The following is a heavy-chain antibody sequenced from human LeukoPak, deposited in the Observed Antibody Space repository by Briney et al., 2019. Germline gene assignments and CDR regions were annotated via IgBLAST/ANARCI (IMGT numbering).Heavy chain of an antibody. J-gene: IGHJ4*01. CDR3: TTGYYDILTGYFSFDY. CDR1: GLTFSNAW. V-gene: IGHV3-15*01. CDR2: IKTKTDGGTT. D-gene: IGHD3-9*01. Sequence: VGSLRLSCAASGLTFSNAWMSWVRQAPGKGLEWVGRIKTKTDGGTTDYAAPVKGRFTISRDDSKNTLYLQMNSLKTEDTAVYFCTTGYYDILTGYFSFDYCGQRGLVTVSS.